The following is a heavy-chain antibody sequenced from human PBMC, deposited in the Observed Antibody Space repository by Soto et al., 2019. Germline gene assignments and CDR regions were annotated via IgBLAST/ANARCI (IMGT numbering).Heavy chain of an antibody. Sequence: QVQLQQWGAGLLKPSETLSLTCAVYGESFNGYYWSWIRQPPGRGLEWIGEINNGGSTNYNPYLKRRVTMSVDTSKNQFSLKLSSLTAADTAVYFCARGVVRRVIIQYTSVFDYWGQGTLVSASS. D-gene: IGHD3-10*01. V-gene: IGHV4-34*01. CDR1: GESFNGYY. CDR3: ARGVVRRVIIQYTSVFDY. CDR2: INNGGST. J-gene: IGHJ4*02.